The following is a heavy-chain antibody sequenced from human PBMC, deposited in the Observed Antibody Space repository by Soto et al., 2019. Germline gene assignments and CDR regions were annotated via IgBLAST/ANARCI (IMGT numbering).Heavy chain of an antibody. CDR3: VRSGTARLLRHSWFDT. D-gene: IGHD2-21*01. V-gene: IGHV3-21*01. CDR1: GFTFNTYD. J-gene: IGHJ5*02. Sequence: EVQLVESGGGLVKPGGSLRLSCAASGFTFNTYDMNWVRQAPGKGLEWVSSITTSSAYLYYADSLKVRITISRDNAKNSLFLQMNSLRAEDTAVYYCVRSGTARLLRHSWFDTWGQGTLVTVSS. CDR2: ITTSSAYL.